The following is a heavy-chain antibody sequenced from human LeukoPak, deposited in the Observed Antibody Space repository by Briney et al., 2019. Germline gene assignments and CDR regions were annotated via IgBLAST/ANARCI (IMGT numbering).Heavy chain of an antibody. CDR3: ARDLGSVVVPAAIGY. D-gene: IGHD2-2*01. J-gene: IGHJ4*02. Sequence: EASVKVSCKASGYTFTSYGLSWVRQAPGQGLEWMGWISAYNGNTNYAQNLQGRVTMTTDTSTSTAYMELRSLRSDDTAVYNCARDLGSVVVPAAIGYWGQGTLVTVSS. V-gene: IGHV1-18*01. CDR1: GYTFTSYG. CDR2: ISAYNGNT.